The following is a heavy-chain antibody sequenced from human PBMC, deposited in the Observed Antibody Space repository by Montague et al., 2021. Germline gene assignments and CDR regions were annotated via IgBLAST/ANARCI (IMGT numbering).Heavy chain of an antibody. CDR1: SGSIFHAH. CDR2: MFYGGAT. J-gene: IGHJ5*02. V-gene: IGHV4-59*08. D-gene: IGHD3-10*01. CDR3: AKQDYFVSGTSYKGFDP. Sequence: SETLSLTCTVSSGSIFHAHWSWVRQPPGKGLEWLGSMFYGGATSNNPSLKSRDTMSIDTSTNQFSLKLSFVTAADTAVYYCAKQDYFVSGTSYKGFDPWGQGILVTVSS.